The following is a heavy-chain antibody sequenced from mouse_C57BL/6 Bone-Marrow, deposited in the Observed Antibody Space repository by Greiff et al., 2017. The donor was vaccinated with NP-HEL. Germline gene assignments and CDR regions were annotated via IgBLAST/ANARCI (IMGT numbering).Heavy chain of an antibody. CDR1: GFTFSDYG. J-gene: IGHJ4*01. V-gene: IGHV5-17*01. CDR2: ISSGSSTI. CDR3: ARYDAMDY. Sequence: EVKLVESGGGLVKPGGSLKLSCAASGFTFSDYGVHWVRQAPEKGLEWVAYISSGSSTIYYADTVKGRFTISRDNAKNTLFLQMTSLRSEDTAMYYCARYDAMDYWGQGTSVTVSS.